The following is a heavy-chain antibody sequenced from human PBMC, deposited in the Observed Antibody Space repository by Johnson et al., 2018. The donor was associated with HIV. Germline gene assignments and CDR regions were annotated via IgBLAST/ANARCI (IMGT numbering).Heavy chain of an antibody. CDR2: INSDGGSP. CDR3: AKVLPFEQLVPQGAFDI. D-gene: IGHD6-6*01. CDR1: GFRFSSPW. Sequence: EQLVESGGGLVQPGGSLRLSCTASGFRFSSPWMHWVRQAPGKGLVWVSRINSDGGSPAYADSVQGRFTISRENTKDTLPLQMNSLRAEDTAVYYCAKVLPFEQLVPQGAFDIWGQGTMVTVSS. V-gene: IGHV3-74*03. J-gene: IGHJ3*02.